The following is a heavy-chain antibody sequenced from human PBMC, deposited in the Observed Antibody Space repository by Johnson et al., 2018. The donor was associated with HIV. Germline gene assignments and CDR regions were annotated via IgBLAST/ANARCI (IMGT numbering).Heavy chain of an antibody. V-gene: IGHV3-30*04. CDR2: ISYDGSNK. CDR3: ARSNWAHFDAFDI. Sequence: QVQLVESGGGVVQPRRSLRLSCAASGFTFSSYAMHWVRQAPGKGLEWVAVISYDGSNKYYADSVKGRFTISRDNSKNTLYLQMNSLRAEDTAVYYCARSNWAHFDAFDIWGQGTMVTVSS. J-gene: IGHJ3*02. CDR1: GFTFSSYA. D-gene: IGHD7-27*01.